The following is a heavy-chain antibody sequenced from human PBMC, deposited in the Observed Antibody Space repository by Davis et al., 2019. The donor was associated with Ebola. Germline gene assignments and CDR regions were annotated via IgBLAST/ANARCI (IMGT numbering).Heavy chain of an antibody. Sequence: LKISCAASGFTFSSYWMSWVRQAPGKGLEWVGLSRNNENRYSTEYAASVKGRFTISRDDSKNLMYLEMNSLRTEDTAVYYCVTENWYRFESWGQGTLVTVSS. D-gene: IGHD1/OR15-1a*01. CDR3: VTENWYRFES. CDR2: SRNNENRYST. CDR1: GFTFSSYW. V-gene: IGHV3-72*01. J-gene: IGHJ4*02.